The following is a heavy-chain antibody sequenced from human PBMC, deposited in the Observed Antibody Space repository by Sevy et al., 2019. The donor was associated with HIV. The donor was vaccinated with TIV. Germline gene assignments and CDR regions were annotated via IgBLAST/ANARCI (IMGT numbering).Heavy chain of an antibody. CDR1: GFTFSSYG. J-gene: IGHJ3*02. V-gene: IGHV3-33*01. CDR2: IWYDGSNK. D-gene: IGHD2-21*02. Sequence: GGYLKLSCAASGFTFSSYGMHWVRQAPGKGLEWVAVIWYDGSNKYYADSVKGRFTISRDNSKNTLYLQMNSLRAEDTAVYYCARADVEVTAILGAFDIWGQGTMVTVSS. CDR3: ARADVEVTAILGAFDI.